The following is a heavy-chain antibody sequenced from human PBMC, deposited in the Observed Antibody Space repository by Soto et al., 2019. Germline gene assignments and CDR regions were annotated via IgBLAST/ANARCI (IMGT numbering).Heavy chain of an antibody. CDR2: IYYSGST. D-gene: IGHD3-22*01. Sequence: SETLFLTCTVSGGSISSGDYYWSWIRQPPGKGLEWIGYIYYSGSTYYNPSLKSRVTISVDTSKNQFSLKLSSVTAADTAVYYCARVLESYDSSGYYHYFDYWGQGTLVTVSS. J-gene: IGHJ4*02. CDR1: GGSISSGDYY. CDR3: ARVLESYDSSGYYHYFDY. V-gene: IGHV4-30-4*01.